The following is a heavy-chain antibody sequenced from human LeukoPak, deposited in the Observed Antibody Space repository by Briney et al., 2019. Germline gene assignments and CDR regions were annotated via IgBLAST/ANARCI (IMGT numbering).Heavy chain of an antibody. CDR2: MYYSGST. CDR3: ASSGGGYVLDS. CDR1: GGSISSYY. Sequence: PSETLSLTCTVSGGSISSYYWNWIRQPPGKGLEWIGYMYYSGSTYYNPSLKSRVTMSVDMSKNQFSLKLGSVTAADTAVYYCASSGGGYVLDSWGQGTLVTVSS. J-gene: IGHJ4*02. V-gene: IGHV4-59*08. D-gene: IGHD5-12*01.